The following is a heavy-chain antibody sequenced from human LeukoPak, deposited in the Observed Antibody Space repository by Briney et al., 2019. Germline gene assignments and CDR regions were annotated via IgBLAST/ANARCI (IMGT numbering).Heavy chain of an antibody. CDR1: EFTFDGYA. CDR2: IHSDGSLK. CDR3: AKELNPQRPFDS. J-gene: IGHJ4*02. D-gene: IGHD3-16*01. V-gene: IGHV3-30*02. Sequence: GGSLRFSCTASEFTFDGYAMHRVRQAPGKGLEWVAFIHSDGSLKYYADSVEGRFTISRDSSKNTLFLQMNSLRPEDTAVYFCAKELNPQRPFDSWGQGTLVAVSS.